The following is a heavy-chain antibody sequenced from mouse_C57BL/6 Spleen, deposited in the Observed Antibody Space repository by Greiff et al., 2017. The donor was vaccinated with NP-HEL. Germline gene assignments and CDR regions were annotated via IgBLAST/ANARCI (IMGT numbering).Heavy chain of an antibody. J-gene: IGHJ2*01. V-gene: IGHV5-4*01. D-gene: IGHD3-1*01. Sequence: EVKLMESGGGLVKPGGSLKLSCAASGFTFSSYAMSWVRQTPEKRLEWVATISDGGSYTYYPDNVKGRFTISRDNAKNNLYLQMSHLKSEDTAMYYCGRDRAFDYWGQGTTLTVSS. CDR2: ISDGGSYT. CDR1: GFTFSSYA. CDR3: GRDRAFDY.